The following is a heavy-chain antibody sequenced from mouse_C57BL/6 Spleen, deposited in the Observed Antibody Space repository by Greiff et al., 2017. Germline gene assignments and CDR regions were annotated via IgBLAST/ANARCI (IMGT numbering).Heavy chain of an antibody. J-gene: IGHJ3*01. V-gene: IGHV14-1*01. CDR3: TTPYGSRVWFAY. CDR1: GFNIKDYY. Sequence: VQLKQSGAELVRPGASVKLSCTASGFNIKDYYMHWVKQRPEQGLEWIGRIDPEDGDTEYAPKFQGKATMTADTSSNTAYLQLSSLTSEDTAVYYCTTPYGSRVWFAYWGQGTLVTVSA. D-gene: IGHD1-1*01. CDR2: IDPEDGDT.